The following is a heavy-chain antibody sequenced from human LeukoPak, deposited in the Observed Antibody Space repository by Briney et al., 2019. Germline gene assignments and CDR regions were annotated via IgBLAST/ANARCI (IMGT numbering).Heavy chain of an antibody. J-gene: IGHJ4*02. CDR3: ARESVDIVATSFDY. CDR2: INPNSGGT. CDR1: GYTFTGYY. D-gene: IGHD5-12*01. Sequence: ASVKVSCKASGYTFTGYYMHWVRQAPGQGLEWMGWINPNSGGTNYAKKFQGRVTMTRDTSISTAYMELSRLRSDDTAVYYCARESVDIVATSFDYWGQGTLVTVSS. V-gene: IGHV1-2*02.